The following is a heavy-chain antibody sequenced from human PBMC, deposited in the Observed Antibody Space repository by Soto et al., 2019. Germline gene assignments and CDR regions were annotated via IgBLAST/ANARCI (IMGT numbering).Heavy chain of an antibody. CDR1: GFTFSSYG. CDR2: IWYDGSNK. V-gene: IGHV3-33*01. J-gene: IGHJ4*02. Sequence: GGSLRLSCAASGFTFSSYGMHWVRQAPGKGLEWVAVIWYDGSNKYYADSVKGRFTISRDNSKNTLYLQMNSLRAEDTAVYCCARQPDYSGNPRGFDYWGQGTLVTVSS. CDR3: ARQPDYSGNPRGFDY. D-gene: IGHD4-4*01.